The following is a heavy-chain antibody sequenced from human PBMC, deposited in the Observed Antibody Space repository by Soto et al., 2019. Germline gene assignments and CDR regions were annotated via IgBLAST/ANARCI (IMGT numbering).Heavy chain of an antibody. V-gene: IGHV1-69*13. D-gene: IGHD3-10*01. CDR2: IIPIFGTA. CDR3: ATALNSGRFGEFLFLGGFDP. J-gene: IGHJ5*02. Sequence: SVKVSCKASGGTFSSYAISWVRQAPGQGLEWMGGIIPIFGTANYAQKFQGRVTITADESTSTAYMELSSLRSEDTAVYYCATALNSGRFGEFLFLGGFDPWGQGTLVTVSS. CDR1: GGTFSSYA.